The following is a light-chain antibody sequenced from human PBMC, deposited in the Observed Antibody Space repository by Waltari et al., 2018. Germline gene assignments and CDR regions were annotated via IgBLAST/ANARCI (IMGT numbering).Light chain of an antibody. CDR2: RND. J-gene: IGLJ3*02. CDR1: SSNLGNNV. Sequence: QSILPQPPSASGTPGQRVTISCSGTSSNLGNNVVNWYQQVPGTAPKLLIYRNDLRPSGVPDRCSASKSGTSASLAISGLQSEDEAEYYCASWDDSLNGHWVFGGGTKVTVL. CDR3: ASWDDSLNGHWV. V-gene: IGLV1-44*01.